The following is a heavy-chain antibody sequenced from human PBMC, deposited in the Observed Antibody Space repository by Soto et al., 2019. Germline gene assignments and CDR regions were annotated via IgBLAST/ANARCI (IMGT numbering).Heavy chain of an antibody. Sequence: SETLSLTCTVSGGSISSYYWSWIRQPPGKGLEWIGYIYYSGSTNYNPSLKSRVTISVDKSTHTVYMELSSLTSKDTAIYYCVTTEGGYSNFVFDSWGPGTLVTVSS. CDR2: IYYSGST. D-gene: IGHD5-12*01. CDR3: VTTEGGYSNFVFDS. J-gene: IGHJ5*01. CDR1: GGSISSYY. V-gene: IGHV4-59*03.